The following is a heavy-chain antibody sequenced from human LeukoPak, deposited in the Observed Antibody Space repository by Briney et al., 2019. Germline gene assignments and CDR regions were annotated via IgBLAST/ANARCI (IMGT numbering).Heavy chain of an antibody. J-gene: IGHJ3*02. CDR3: AKSVAPYCSGGSCFDAFDI. CDR1: GFTFSSYA. D-gene: IGHD2-15*01. Sequence: GGSLRLSCAASGFTFSSYAMNWVRQAPGKGLEWVSAISHSGATTYYADSVKGRFTISRDNSKNTLYLQMNSLRAEDTAVYYCAKSVAPYCSGGSCFDAFDIWGQGTMVTVSS. V-gene: IGHV3-23*01. CDR2: ISHSGATT.